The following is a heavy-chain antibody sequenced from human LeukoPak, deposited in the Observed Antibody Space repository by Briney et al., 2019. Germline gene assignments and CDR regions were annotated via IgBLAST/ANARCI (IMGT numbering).Heavy chain of an antibody. CDR1: GISISNAW. V-gene: IGHV3-15*01. Sequence: GGSLRLSCEASGISISNAWMSWVRQAPGKGLEWVGRIKSEAAGATTDYAASVKGRFTISRDGSKNTLYLQMNRLMIEDTAVYYCSTPPDWGQGTLVIVSS. CDR2: IKSEAAGATT. J-gene: IGHJ4*02. CDR3: STPPD.